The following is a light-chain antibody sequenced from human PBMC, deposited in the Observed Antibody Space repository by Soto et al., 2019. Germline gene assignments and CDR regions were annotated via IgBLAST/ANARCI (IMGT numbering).Light chain of an antibody. J-gene: IGKJ1*01. Sequence: EIVMTQSPVTLSASPGESATLSCRASQSVDNNVAWYQQKPGQAPRLLIVGASNRATGIPDRFSGSGSGTDFTLTISRLEPEDFAVYYCQQYGSSGTFGQGTKGDNK. CDR3: QQYGSSGT. V-gene: IGKV3-20*01. CDR1: QSVDNN. CDR2: GAS.